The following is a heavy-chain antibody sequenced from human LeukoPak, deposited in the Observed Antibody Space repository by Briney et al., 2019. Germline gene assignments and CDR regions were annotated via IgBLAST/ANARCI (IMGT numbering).Heavy chain of an antibody. Sequence: PGGSLRLSCAASGFTFSSYWMSWVRQAPGKGLEWVANIKQDGSEKYYVDSVKGRFTISRDNAKNSLYLQMNSLRAEDTAVYYCARGLPIWSGYSPFDYWGQGTLVTVSS. CDR2: IKQDGSEK. CDR3: ARGLPIWSGYSPFDY. J-gene: IGHJ4*02. CDR1: GFTFSSYW. V-gene: IGHV3-7*01. D-gene: IGHD3-3*01.